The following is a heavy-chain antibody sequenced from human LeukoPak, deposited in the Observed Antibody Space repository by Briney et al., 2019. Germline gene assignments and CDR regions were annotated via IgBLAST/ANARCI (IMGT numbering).Heavy chain of an antibody. CDR2: ISSSGSNI. V-gene: IGHV3-48*01. J-gene: IGHJ4*02. Sequence: PGGSLRLSCAASGFTFSGYGMNWARQAPGKGLEWVSYISSSGSNIYYADSVRGRFTISRDNSKNTLYLQMNSLRAEDTAVYYCARDPNRGGAPDGPHSINTAMAPRPYYFDYWGQGTLVTVSS. CDR3: ARDPNRGGAPDGPHSINTAMAPRPYYFDY. CDR1: GFTFSGYG. D-gene: IGHD5-18*01.